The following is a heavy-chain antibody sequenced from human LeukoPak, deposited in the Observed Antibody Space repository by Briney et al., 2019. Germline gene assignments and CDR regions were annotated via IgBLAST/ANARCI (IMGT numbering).Heavy chain of an antibody. CDR2: IYTGDNT. D-gene: IGHD6-19*01. CDR3: ARCEVRSQWRGRNYYYMDV. CDR1: GFTVSSNY. Sequence: GGSLRLSCAASGFTVSSNYMSRVRQAPGKGLEWVSIIYTGDNTFYADSVKGRFTISRDYSKNTLYLQMNSLRAEDTAVYYCARCEVRSQWRGRNYYYMDVWGKGTTVTISS. J-gene: IGHJ6*03. V-gene: IGHV3-66*01.